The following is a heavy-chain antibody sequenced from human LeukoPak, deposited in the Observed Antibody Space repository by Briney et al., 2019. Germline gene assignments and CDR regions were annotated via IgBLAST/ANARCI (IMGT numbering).Heavy chain of an antibody. V-gene: IGHV3-73*01. CDR1: GFTFSRYW. CDR2: IRSKANTYAT. D-gene: IGHD6-13*01. CDR3: SAAVGTDFYDYGMDV. J-gene: IGHJ6*02. Sequence: GGSLRLSCAASGFTFSRYWMSWVRQASGKGLEWVGRIRSKANTYATAYAASVKGRFSISRDDSKNTAYLQLNSLKTEDTAVYYCSAAVGTDFYDYGMDVWGQGTTVTVSS.